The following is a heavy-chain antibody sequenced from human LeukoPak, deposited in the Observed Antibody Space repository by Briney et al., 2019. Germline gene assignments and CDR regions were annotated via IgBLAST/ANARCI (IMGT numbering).Heavy chain of an antibody. CDR3: ARVKSHCSSTSCYTWGTNNWFDP. Sequence: PSETLSLTCTVSGGSISSYYWSWIRQPPGNGLEWIGYIYYSGSTNYNPSLKSRVTISVDTSKNQYSLKLSSVTAADTAVYYCARVKSHCSSTSCYTWGTNNWFDPWGQGTLVTVSS. J-gene: IGHJ5*02. D-gene: IGHD2-2*02. CDR1: GGSISSYY. V-gene: IGHV4-59*12. CDR2: IYYSGST.